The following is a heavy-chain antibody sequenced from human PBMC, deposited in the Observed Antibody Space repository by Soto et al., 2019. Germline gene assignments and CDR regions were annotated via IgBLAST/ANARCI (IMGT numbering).Heavy chain of an antibody. V-gene: IGHV3-53*01. J-gene: IGHJ6*02. D-gene: IGHD3-22*01. CDR2: IYSGGST. Sequence: GRYLRLSCVASGFTVSSNYMSWVRQAPGKGLERVSVIYSGGSTYYADSVKGRFTISRDNSKNTLHLQMNSLRAEDTAVYYCASQFYYDSTGYYYYYGKDVWSQGTTVTVSS. CDR3: ASQFYYDSTGYYYYYGKDV. CDR1: GFTVSSNY.